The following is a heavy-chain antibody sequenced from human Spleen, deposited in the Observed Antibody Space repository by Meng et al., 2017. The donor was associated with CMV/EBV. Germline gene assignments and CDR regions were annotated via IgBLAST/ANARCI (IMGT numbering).Heavy chain of an antibody. J-gene: IGHJ6*02. D-gene: IGHD3-10*01. CDR2: ISSSSSYI. Sequence: GESLKISCAASGFTFDKYAMHWVRQAPGEGLEWVSSISSSSSYISYADSVKGRFTISRDNARNSLYLQMNNLRLEDTAVYYCARDPALLWFGESSYGMDVWGQGTTVTVSS. CDR3: ARDPALLWFGESSYGMDV. V-gene: IGHV3-21*01. CDR1: GFTFDKYA.